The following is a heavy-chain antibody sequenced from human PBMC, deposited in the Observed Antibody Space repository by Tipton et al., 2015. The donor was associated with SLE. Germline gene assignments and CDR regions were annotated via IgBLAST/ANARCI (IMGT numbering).Heavy chain of an antibody. Sequence: SLRLSCVASGFTFSDHYIDWVRQAPGKGLEWVGRARNKINKYTTEYAASVKGRFTISRDDSVNSVYLQMNSLETEDTAVYYCVREWVYCKSVNCWNWFDPWGQGTLVTVSS. CDR3: VREWVYCKSVNCWNWFDP. J-gene: IGHJ5*02. V-gene: IGHV3-72*01. CDR1: GFTFSDHY. CDR2: ARNKINKYTT. D-gene: IGHD2/OR15-2a*01.